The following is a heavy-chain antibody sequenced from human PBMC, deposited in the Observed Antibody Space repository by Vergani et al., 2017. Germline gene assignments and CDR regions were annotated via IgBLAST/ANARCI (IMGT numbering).Heavy chain of an antibody. V-gene: IGHV4-61*02. CDR2: IHTGGST. J-gene: IGHJ4*01. D-gene: IGHD2-15*01. CDR1: GESIRSGSHY. CDR3: ARSRPYCGSGSCPAI. Sequence: QVKLQESGPGLLKPSQTLSLTCTVSGESIRSGSHYWSWLRQPAGKGPEWIGHIHTGGSTDLNPSFKSRVSISVVTSKNQFSLKLDPVTVADTAVYYCARSRPYCGSGSCPAIWGQGTLVTVSS.